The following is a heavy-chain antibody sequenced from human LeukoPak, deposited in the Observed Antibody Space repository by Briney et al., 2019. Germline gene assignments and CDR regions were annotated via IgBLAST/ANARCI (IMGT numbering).Heavy chain of an antibody. D-gene: IGHD1-14*01. CDR1: GFTVSSNY. CDR3: ARGAPSGGNLFEY. CDR2: IYSGGST. J-gene: IGHJ4*02. V-gene: IGHV3-53*01. Sequence: QPEGSLRLSCAASGFTVSSNYMSWVRQAPGKGLEWVSVIYSGGSTYYADSVKGRFTISRDNSKNTLYLQMNSLRAEDTAVYYCARGAPSGGNLFEYWGQGTLVTVSS.